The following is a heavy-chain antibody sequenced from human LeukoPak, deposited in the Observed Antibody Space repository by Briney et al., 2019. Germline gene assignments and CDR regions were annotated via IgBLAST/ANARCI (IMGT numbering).Heavy chain of an antibody. D-gene: IGHD1-26*01. CDR3: ARLIVGATAPVDY. J-gene: IGHJ4*02. V-gene: IGHV4-30-4*08. CDR2: IYYSGST. Sequence: SQALSLTCTVSGSSISSGDYYWSWIRQPPGKGLEWIGYIYYSGSTYYNPSLKSRVTISVDTSKNQFSLKLSSVTAADTAVYYCARLIVGATAPVDYWGQGTLVTVSS. CDR1: GSSISSGDYY.